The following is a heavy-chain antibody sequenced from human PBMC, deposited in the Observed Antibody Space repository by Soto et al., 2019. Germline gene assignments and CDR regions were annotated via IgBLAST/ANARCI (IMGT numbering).Heavy chain of an antibody. Sequence: QVQLVQSGAEVKKPGSSVKVSCKASGDTFNSHSFTWVRQAPGQGLEWMGRIIPFIGTERHEQEFKGTITSATHTYTGADYLKLHRLRPDDTAMYYYAPAAANFGASRDYWGQGTLVNVSS. CDR3: APAAANFGASRDY. D-gene: IGHD3-3*01. CDR2: IIPFIGTE. J-gene: IGHJ4*02. V-gene: IGHV1-69*08. CDR1: GDTFNSHS.